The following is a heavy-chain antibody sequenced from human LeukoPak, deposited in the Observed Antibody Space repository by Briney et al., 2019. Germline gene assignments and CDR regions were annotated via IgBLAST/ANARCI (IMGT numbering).Heavy chain of an antibody. J-gene: IGHJ3*02. CDR2: IYYSGST. Sequence: PSETLSLTCTVSGGSISSSSYYWGWIRQPPGKGLEWIGSIYYSGSTYYNPSLKSRVTISVDTSKNQFSLKLSSVTAADTAVYYCARPLKHYYDSSGLWAFDIWGQGTMVTVSS. V-gene: IGHV4-39*01. CDR1: GGSISSSSYY. D-gene: IGHD3-22*01. CDR3: ARPLKHYYDSSGLWAFDI.